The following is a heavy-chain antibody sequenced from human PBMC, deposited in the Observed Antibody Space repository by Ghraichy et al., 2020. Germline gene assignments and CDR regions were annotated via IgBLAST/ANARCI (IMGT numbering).Heavy chain of an antibody. CDR2: INHSGST. CDR1: GGSFSGYY. Sequence: SETLSLTCAVYGGSFSGYYWSWIRQPPGKGLEWIGEINHSGSTNYNPSLKSRVTISVDTSKNQFSLKLSSVTAADTAVYYCAIGVVPAASDKPNWFDPWGQGTLVTVSS. V-gene: IGHV4-34*01. CDR3: AIGVVPAASDKPNWFDP. J-gene: IGHJ5*02. D-gene: IGHD2-2*01.